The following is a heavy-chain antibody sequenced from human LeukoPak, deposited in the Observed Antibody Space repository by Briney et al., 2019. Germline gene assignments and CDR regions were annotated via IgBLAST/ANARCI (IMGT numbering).Heavy chain of an antibody. J-gene: IGHJ4*02. CDR1: GGSISSSAYY. V-gene: IGHV4-39*01. CDR2: ISHSGRT. CDR3: ARFTVGYNYGDY. Sequence: SETLSLTCTVSGGSISSSAYYCGWIRQPPGEGLEWIGSISHSGRTYYNPSLKSRVTISVDTSKNQFSLKLSSVTAADTAMFYCARFTVGYNYGDYWGQGTLVTLFS. D-gene: IGHD5-18*01.